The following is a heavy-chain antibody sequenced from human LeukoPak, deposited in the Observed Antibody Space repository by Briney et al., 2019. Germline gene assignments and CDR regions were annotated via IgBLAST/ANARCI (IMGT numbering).Heavy chain of an antibody. D-gene: IGHD3-10*01. CDR3: ARPYGLGRYFDY. V-gene: IGHV3-21*01. J-gene: IGHJ4*02. CDR2: ISSSSSYI. CDR1: GFTFSSYS. Sequence: GGSLRLSCAASGFTFSSYSMNWVRQAAGKGLEWVSSISSSSSYIYYADSVKGRFTISRDNAKNSLYLQMNSLRAEDTAVYYCARPYGLGRYFDYWGQGTLVTVSS.